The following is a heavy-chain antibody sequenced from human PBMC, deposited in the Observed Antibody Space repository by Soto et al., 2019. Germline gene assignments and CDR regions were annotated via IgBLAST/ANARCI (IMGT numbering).Heavy chain of an antibody. CDR2: TYYRSNWYT. V-gene: IGHV6-1*01. J-gene: IGHJ4*02. Sequence: SQTLSLTCAISGDSVSSTSTAWSWIRQSPSRGLEWLGRTYYRSNWYTDYAVSVKSRITISPDTSKNQFSLQLNSVTPEDAAVYYCARGSYYSGWVWGQGTLVTVSS. D-gene: IGHD6-19*01. CDR3: ARGSYYSGWV. CDR1: GDSVSSTSTA.